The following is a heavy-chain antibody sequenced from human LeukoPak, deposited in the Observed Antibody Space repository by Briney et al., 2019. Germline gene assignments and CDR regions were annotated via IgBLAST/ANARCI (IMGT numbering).Heavy chain of an antibody. CDR3: ARHTMKDAFDI. CDR1: GGSFSGYY. V-gene: IGHV4-34*01. CDR2: INHSGST. J-gene: IGHJ3*02. D-gene: IGHD3-22*01. Sequence: SSETLSLTCAVYGGSFSGYYWSWIRQPPGKGLEWIGEINHSGSTNYNPSLKSRVTISVDTSKNQFSLKLSSVTAADTAVYYCARHTMKDAFDIWGQGTMVTASS.